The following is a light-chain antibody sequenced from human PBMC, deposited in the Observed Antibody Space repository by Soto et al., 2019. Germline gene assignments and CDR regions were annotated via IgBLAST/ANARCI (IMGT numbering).Light chain of an antibody. CDR3: AAWDDSLSVV. J-gene: IGLJ2*01. V-gene: IGLV1-47*01. CDR2: RNN. Sequence: QAVVTQPPSASGTPGQRDTISCSGSSSNIGSNYVYWYQQLPGTAPKLLIYRNNQRPSGVPDRFSGSKSSTSASLAISGLRSEDEADYYCAAWDDSLSVVFGGGTQLTVL. CDR1: SSNIGSNY.